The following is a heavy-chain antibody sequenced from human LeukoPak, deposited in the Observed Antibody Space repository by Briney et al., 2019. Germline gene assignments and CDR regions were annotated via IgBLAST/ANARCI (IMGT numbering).Heavy chain of an antibody. J-gene: IGHJ4*02. D-gene: IGHD3-3*01. Sequence: GASVKVSFKASGYTFTGYYMHWVRQAPGQGLEWMGWINPNSGNTGYAQKFQGRVTITRNTSISTAYMELSSLRSEDTAVYYCARGSSDFWSGYYPFDYWGQGTLVTVSS. CDR1: GYTFTGYY. CDR3: ARGSSDFWSGYYPFDY. V-gene: IGHV1-8*03. CDR2: INPNSGNT.